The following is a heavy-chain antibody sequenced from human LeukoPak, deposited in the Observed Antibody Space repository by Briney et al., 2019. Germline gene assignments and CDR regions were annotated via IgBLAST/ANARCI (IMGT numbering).Heavy chain of an antibody. Sequence: SETLSLTCTVSGGSISSGGYYWSWIRQHPGKGLEWIGYIYYSGSTYYNPSLKGRVTISVDTSKNQFSLKLSSVTAADTAVYYCARELTTVTEDYYYYYYMDVWGKGTTVTVSS. CDR3: ARELTTVTEDYYYYYYMDV. J-gene: IGHJ6*03. CDR1: GGSISSGGYY. V-gene: IGHV4-31*03. CDR2: IYYSGST. D-gene: IGHD4-17*01.